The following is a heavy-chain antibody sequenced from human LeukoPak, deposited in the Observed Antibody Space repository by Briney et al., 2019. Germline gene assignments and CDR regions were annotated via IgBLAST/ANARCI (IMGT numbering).Heavy chain of an antibody. CDR2: IYPGDSDT. V-gene: IGHV5-51*01. D-gene: IGHD3-22*01. J-gene: IGHJ4*02. Sequence: GESLKISCKGSGYSFTSYWIGWVRQMPGKGLEWMGIIYPGDSDTRYSPSFQGQVTISADKSISTAYLQWSSLKASDTAMYYCARLQNIYDSSGSFDYWGQGTLVTVSS. CDR3: ARLQNIYDSSGSFDY. CDR1: GYSFTSYW.